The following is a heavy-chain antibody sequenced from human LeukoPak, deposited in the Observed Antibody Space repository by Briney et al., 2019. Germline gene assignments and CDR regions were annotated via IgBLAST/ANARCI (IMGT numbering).Heavy chain of an antibody. CDR1: GGSISSGSYY. J-gene: IGHJ3*02. CDR3: ARDRI. Sequence: SSGTLSLTCTVSGGSISSGSYYWSWIRQPPGKGLEWIGYIYYSGSTNYNPSLKSRVTISVDTSKNQFSLKLSSVAPADTAVYYCARDRIWGQGTMVTVSS. CDR2: IYYSGST. V-gene: IGHV4-61*01.